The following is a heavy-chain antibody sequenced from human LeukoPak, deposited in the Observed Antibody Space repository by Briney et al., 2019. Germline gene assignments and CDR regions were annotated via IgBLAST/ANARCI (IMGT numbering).Heavy chain of an antibody. CDR1: GGSISSSSYY. Sequence: SETLSLTCTVSGGSISSSSYYWGWIRQPPGKGLEWIGSIYYSGSTYYNPSLKSRVTISVDTPKNQFSLKLSSVTAVDTAVYYCARLVVAATYYFDYWGQGTLVTVSS. D-gene: IGHD2-15*01. CDR3: ARLVVAATYYFDY. V-gene: IGHV4-39*01. CDR2: IYYSGST. J-gene: IGHJ4*02.